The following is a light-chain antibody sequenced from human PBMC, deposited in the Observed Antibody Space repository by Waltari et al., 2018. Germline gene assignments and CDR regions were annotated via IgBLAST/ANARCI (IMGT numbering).Light chain of an antibody. CDR1: SRYVGNIYH. CDR3: YSYARTITFV. J-gene: IGLJ3*02. Sequence: QSALTHPASVSGSPGPSITISRAGPSRYVGNIYHASCYQQPPGRPPKLLLYEVSERPSGVSNRFSGSKSGNTASLTISGLQPEDEADYYCYSYARTITFVFGGGTKLTVL. V-gene: IGLV2-23*02. CDR2: EVS.